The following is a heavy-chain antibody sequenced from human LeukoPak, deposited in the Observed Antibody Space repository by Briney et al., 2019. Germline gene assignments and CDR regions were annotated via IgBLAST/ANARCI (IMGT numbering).Heavy chain of an antibody. J-gene: IGHJ4*02. CDR3: ARGLEMATPRGY. D-gene: IGHD5-24*01. V-gene: IGHV3-53*01. Sequence: GGSLRLSCAASGFTVSSNYMSWVRQAPGKGLEWVSVIYSGGSTYYADSVKGRFTISRDNSKNTLYLQMNSLRAEDTAVHYCARGLEMATPRGYWGQGTLVTVSS. CDR2: IYSGGST. CDR1: GFTVSSNY.